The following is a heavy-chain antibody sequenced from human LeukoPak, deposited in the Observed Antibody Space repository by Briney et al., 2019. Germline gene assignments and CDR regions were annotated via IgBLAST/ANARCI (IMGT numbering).Heavy chain of an antibody. CDR3: ARYRSSSYYYYYMDV. CDR2: INGNDGST. Sequence: GGSLRLSCAASGFIFDDYGMSWVRQVPGKGLEWVSGINGNDGSTGYADSMKGRFTISRDNAKNSLYLQMNSLRAEDTALYYCARYRSSSYYYYYMDVWGKGTTVTVSS. CDR1: GFIFDDYG. V-gene: IGHV3-20*04. D-gene: IGHD6-6*01. J-gene: IGHJ6*03.